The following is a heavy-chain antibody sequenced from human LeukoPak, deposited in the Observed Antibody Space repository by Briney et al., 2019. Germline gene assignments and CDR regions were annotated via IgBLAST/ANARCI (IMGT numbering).Heavy chain of an antibody. D-gene: IGHD3-10*01. J-gene: IGHJ6*02. V-gene: IGHV4-59*01. CDR3: ARDAITMVRGVPLPHYYYGMDV. Sequence: SETLSLTCTVSGGSISSYYWSWIRQPPGKGLEWIGYIYCSGSTNYNPSLKSRVTISVDTSKNQFSLKLSSVTAADTAVYYCARDAITMVRGVPLPHYYYGMDVWGQGTTVTVSS. CDR1: GGSISSYY. CDR2: IYCSGST.